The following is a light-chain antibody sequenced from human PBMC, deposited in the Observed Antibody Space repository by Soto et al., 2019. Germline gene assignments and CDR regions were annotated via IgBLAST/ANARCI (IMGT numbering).Light chain of an antibody. CDR3: CSFTTASTHG. V-gene: IGLV2-14*01. CDR1: SSDIGAYDY. CDR2: EVN. J-gene: IGLJ1*01. Sequence: QSALTQPASLSGSPGQSITISCTGTSSDIGAYDYVSWFQQHPGKAPKLMISEVNNRPSGVSNSFSGSKSGNTAYLTISGLKVEDEAEYACCSFTTASTHGFGHGNKVTAL.